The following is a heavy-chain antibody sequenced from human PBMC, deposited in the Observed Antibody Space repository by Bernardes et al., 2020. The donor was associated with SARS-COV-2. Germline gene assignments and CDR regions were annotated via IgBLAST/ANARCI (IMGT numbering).Heavy chain of an antibody. V-gene: IGHV4-34*01. D-gene: IGHD3-10*01. CDR3: ARLGGSAGYNWFDP. CDR1: GGSFSGYY. J-gene: IGHJ5*02. CDR2: INHSGGT. Sequence: SETLSLTCAVYGGSFSGYYWSWIRQPPGKGLEWIGEINHSGGTNYNPSLKSRVTISVDTSNNQFSLKLSSVTAADTAVYYCARLGGSAGYNWFDPWGQGILVTVSS.